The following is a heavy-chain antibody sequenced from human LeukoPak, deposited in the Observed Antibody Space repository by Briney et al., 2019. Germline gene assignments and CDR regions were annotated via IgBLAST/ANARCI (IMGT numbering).Heavy chain of an antibody. V-gene: IGHV4-59*01. CDR2: IHDSGTT. J-gene: IGHJ4*02. CDR3: VLGARPSGY. D-gene: IGHD1-26*01. CDR1: GFTFSTYS. Sequence: GSLRLSCAASGFTFSTYSVDWVRQAPGKGLEWIGNIHDSGTTNYNPSLKSRVTMSVDTSKNQFSLKLSSVTAADTAMYYCVLGARPSGYWGQGTLVTVSS.